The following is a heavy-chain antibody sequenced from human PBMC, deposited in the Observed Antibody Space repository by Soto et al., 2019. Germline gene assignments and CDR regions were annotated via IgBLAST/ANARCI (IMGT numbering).Heavy chain of an antibody. CDR1: GGSISSGGYY. Sequence: SHTLSLTCTVSGGSISSGGYYWSWIRQHPGKGLEWSGYIYYSGSTYYNPSLKSRVTISVDTSKNQFSLKLSSVTAADTAVYYCARYCSGGSCYTGAFDIWGQGTMVTGSS. CDR3: ARYCSGGSCYTGAFDI. D-gene: IGHD2-15*01. J-gene: IGHJ3*02. V-gene: IGHV4-31*03. CDR2: IYYSGST.